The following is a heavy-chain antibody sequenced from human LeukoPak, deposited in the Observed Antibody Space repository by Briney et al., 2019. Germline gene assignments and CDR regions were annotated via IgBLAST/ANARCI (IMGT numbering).Heavy chain of an antibody. CDR1: GFTFSSYG. V-gene: IGHV3-30*02. D-gene: IGHD1-26*01. CDR2: IRYDGSNK. J-gene: IGHJ4*02. Sequence: PGGSLRLSCAASGFTFSSYGMHWVRQAPGKGLEWVAFIRYDGSNKYYADSVKGRFTISRDNSKNTLYLQMNSLRAEDTAVYYCAKDREVGATYFDYWGQGTLVTVSS. CDR3: AKDREVGATYFDY.